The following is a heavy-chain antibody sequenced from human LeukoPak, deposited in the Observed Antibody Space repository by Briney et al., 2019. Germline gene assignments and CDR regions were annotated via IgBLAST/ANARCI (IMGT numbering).Heavy chain of an antibody. CDR1: GFTFSYYT. J-gene: IGHJ4*02. D-gene: IGHD3-10*01. Sequence: GGSLRLSCAASGFTFSYYTMSWVRQAPGKGLEWVSSISSTGSSIYYADSVKGRFTISRDNAKNSLYLQMSSLRVEDTAVYYCARVYYYGSGSYYNFDYWGQGTLVTVSS. CDR3: ARVYYYGSGSYYNFDY. CDR2: ISSTGSSI. V-gene: IGHV3-21*01.